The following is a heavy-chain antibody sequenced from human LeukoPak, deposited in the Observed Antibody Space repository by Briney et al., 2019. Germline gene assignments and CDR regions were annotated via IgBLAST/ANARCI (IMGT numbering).Heavy chain of an antibody. D-gene: IGHD3-16*02. Sequence: GGSLRLSCAASGFTFSSYWMHWVRHAPGKGLVWVSRINSDGSSTSYADSVKGRFTISRDNAKNTLYLQMNSLRAEDTAVYYCAREYDYVWGSYRYFDYWGQGTLVTVSS. CDR1: GFTFSSYW. V-gene: IGHV3-74*01. J-gene: IGHJ4*02. CDR2: INSDGSST. CDR3: AREYDYVWGSYRYFDY.